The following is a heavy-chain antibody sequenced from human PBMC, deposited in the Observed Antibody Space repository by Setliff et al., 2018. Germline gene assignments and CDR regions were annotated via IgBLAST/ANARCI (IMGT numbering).Heavy chain of an antibody. J-gene: IGHJ6*03. Sequence: PSETLSLTCSVSGGPFNTGAYYWSWIRQHPGKGLEWIGYIYYSGSTYYNPSLKSRVTISVDTSKHQFSLRLSSVTAADTVVYYCARTPFGGVRRTEYMDVWGKGTTVTVSS. CDR1: GGPFNTGAYY. D-gene: IGHD3-16*01. V-gene: IGHV4-31*03. CDR3: ARTPFGGVRRTEYMDV. CDR2: IYYSGST.